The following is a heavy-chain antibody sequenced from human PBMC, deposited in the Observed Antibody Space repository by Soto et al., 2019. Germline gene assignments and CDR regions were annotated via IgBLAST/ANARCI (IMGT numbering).Heavy chain of an antibody. CDR2: IYWDDDT. J-gene: IGHJ4*02. D-gene: IGHD6-25*01. CDR1: GFSLITSGVG. V-gene: IGHV2-5*02. Sequence: QITLKEAGPTLVKPTQTLTLTCSFSGFSLITSGVGVGWIRQPPGKALEWLALIYWDDDTGYSTSLRNRLTITKDTSRNQVVLTMTNIDPADTATYYCAHTMAARIFDSWGQGTLVTVSS. CDR3: AHTMAARIFDS.